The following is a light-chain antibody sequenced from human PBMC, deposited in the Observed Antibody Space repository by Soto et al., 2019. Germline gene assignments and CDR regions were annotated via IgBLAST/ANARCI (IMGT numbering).Light chain of an antibody. CDR3: CSYAGNSEV. Sequence: QSALTQPASVSGSPGQSTTIPCTGTSGDVGSYNLVSWYQQHPGKAPKLLIYEVTERPSGVSNRFSGSKSGSTASLTISGLQPDDEADYYCCSYAGNSEVFGTGTRSPS. V-gene: IGLV2-23*02. CDR1: SGDVGSYNL. CDR2: EVT. J-gene: IGLJ1*01.